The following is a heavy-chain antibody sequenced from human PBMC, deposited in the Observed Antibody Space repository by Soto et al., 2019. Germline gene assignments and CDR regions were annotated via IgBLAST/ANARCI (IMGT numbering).Heavy chain of an antibody. CDR1: GGSISSGDYY. D-gene: IGHD3-22*01. Sequence: PSETLSLTCTVSGGSISSGDYYWSWIRQPPGKGLEWIGYIYYSGSTYYNPSLKSRVTISVDTSKNQVSLKLSSVTAADTAVYYCARESPHYYDSSGYPSYWGQGTLVTVSS. V-gene: IGHV4-30-4*01. CDR3: ARESPHYYDSSGYPSY. J-gene: IGHJ4*02. CDR2: IYYSGST.